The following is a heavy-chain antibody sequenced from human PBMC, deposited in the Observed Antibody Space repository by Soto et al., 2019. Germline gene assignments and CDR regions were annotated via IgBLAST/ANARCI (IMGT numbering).Heavy chain of an antibody. CDR2: FDPEDGET. V-gene: IGHV1-24*01. J-gene: IGHJ3*02. CDR1: GYTLTEIS. Sequence: GASVKVSCKVSGYTLTEISRQWVRQAPGKGLEWMGGFDPEDGETIYAQKFQGRVTMTEDTSTDTAYMELSSLRSEDTAVYYCACRTDAFDIWGQGTMVTVSS. CDR3: ACRTDAFDI.